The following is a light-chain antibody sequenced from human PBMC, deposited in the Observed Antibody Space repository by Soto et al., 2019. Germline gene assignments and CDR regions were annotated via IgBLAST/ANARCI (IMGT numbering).Light chain of an antibody. CDR3: QQYGSSPIT. Sequence: EIVMTQSPATLSVSPGERASLSCRASQSVRTNLAWYQQKPGQAPRLVIYGASTRATGIPARFSGSGSGTEFTLTISSLQSEDFAVYYCQQYGSSPITFGQGTRLEI. V-gene: IGKV3-15*01. J-gene: IGKJ5*01. CDR1: QSVRTN. CDR2: GAS.